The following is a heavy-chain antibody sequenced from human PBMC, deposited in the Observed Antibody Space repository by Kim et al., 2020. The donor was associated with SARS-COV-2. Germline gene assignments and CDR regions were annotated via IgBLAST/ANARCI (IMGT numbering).Heavy chain of an antibody. CDR1: GFTFSSYG. CDR3: ATDRITVVRGSISYDMD. CDR2: VSSDGNNK. J-gene: IGHJ6*01. D-gene: IGHD3-10*01. Sequence: GGSLRLSCAASGFTFSSYGMHWVRQAPGKGLEWVAVVSSDGNNKYYADSVKGRFTISRDNSKKTLYMQMNSLRAEDTAVNYCATDRITVVRGSISYDMD. V-gene: IGHV3-33*05.